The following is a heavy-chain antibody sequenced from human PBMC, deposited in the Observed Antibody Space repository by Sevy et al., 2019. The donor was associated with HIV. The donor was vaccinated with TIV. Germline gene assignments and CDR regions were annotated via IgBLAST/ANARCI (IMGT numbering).Heavy chain of an antibody. CDR2: IDGDGNAI. CDR3: ARDCCDDPFMD. D-gene: IGHD2-21*01. V-gene: IGHV3-74*01. Sequence: ASVKVSCVASGFIFSDFYMHWVRQVPGKGLVWVSRIDGDGNAIEYSDSVKGRFTTSRDNAKNTLFLQMNSLRADDTAVYYCARDCCDDPFMDWGQGTLVTVSA. CDR1: GFIFSDFY. J-gene: IGHJ4*02.